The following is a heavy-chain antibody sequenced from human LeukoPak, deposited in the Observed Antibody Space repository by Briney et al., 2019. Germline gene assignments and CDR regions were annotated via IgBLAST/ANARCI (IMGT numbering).Heavy chain of an antibody. D-gene: IGHD2-15*01. Sequence: RAGGSLRLSCAASGFTFSSYGMSWVRQAPGKGLEWVSRINHDGSDTIYADSVRGRFTISRDDAKNTLYLQMNNLRAEDTAVYYCVRGGPSTWSWGQGTLVTVSS. CDR1: GFTFSSYG. CDR3: VRGGPSTWS. V-gene: IGHV3-74*01. J-gene: IGHJ5*02. CDR2: INHDGSDT.